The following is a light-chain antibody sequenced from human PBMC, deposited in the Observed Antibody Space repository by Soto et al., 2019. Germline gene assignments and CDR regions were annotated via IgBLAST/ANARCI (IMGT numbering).Light chain of an antibody. Sequence: EIVLTQSPDTLSLSPGERATLSCRASQSITSSYLAWYQQKPGQAPRLLIYGASRRATDIPDRFSGSGSGTDFTLTISRLEPEDFAVYYCGQFVSAPPRTFGQGTKVDIK. V-gene: IGKV3-20*01. CDR1: QSITSSY. CDR2: GAS. J-gene: IGKJ1*01. CDR3: GQFVSAPPRT.